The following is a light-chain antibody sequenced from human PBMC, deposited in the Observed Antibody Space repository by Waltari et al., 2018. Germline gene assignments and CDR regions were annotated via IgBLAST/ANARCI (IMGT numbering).Light chain of an antibody. CDR1: QSVSRS. J-gene: IGKJ1*01. CDR2: GSS. Sequence: EIVLTQSPGTLSLLPGGRATLSCRASQSVSRSLAWYQQKPGQAPRLLIYGSSSRATGIPDRFIGSGSGTDFSLTINRLEPEDFAVYYCQHYVRLPATFGQGTKVDIK. V-gene: IGKV3-20*01. CDR3: QHYVRLPAT.